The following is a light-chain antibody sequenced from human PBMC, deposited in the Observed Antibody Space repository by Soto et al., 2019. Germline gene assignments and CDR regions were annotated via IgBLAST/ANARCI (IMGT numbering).Light chain of an antibody. CDR1: QTISSW. CDR2: KAS. Sequence: DIQMTQSPSTLSGSVGDRVTITCRASQTISSWLAWYQQKPGKAPKLLIYKASTLKSGVPSRFSGSGSGTEFTLTISSLQPEDFATYYCQHDNSYSEAFGQGTKVDIK. CDR3: QHDNSYSEA. V-gene: IGKV1-5*03. J-gene: IGKJ1*01.